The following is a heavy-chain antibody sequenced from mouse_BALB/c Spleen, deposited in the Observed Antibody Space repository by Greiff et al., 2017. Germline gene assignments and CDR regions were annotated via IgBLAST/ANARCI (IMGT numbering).Heavy chain of an antibody. Sequence: VQGVESGPGVVAPSQGLSITCTVSGFSLFRYSVQRVRQPPGKGLAWLGMIWGGGSTDYNSAFTSRLSISKDNSKTQVLLTMNSLQTDDTVMYYGARNLGDGSPFAYWGQGTLVTVSA. D-gene: IGHD2-3*01. CDR3: ARNLGDGSPFAY. J-gene: IGHJ3*01. V-gene: IGHV2-6-4*01. CDR2: IWGGGST. CDR1: GFSLFRYS.